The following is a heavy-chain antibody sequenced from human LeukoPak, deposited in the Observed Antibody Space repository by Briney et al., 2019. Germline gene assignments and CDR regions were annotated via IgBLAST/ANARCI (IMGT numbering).Heavy chain of an antibody. J-gene: IGHJ6*02. CDR3: ARSEYYGSGSYQYYYYGMDV. CDR1: GYTFTSYY. D-gene: IGHD3-10*01. V-gene: IGHV1-46*01. CDR2: INPSGGST. Sequence: GASVKVSCKASGYTFTSYYMHWVRQAPGQGLEWMGIINPSGGSTSYAQKSQGRVTMTRDTSTSTVYMELSSLRSEDTAVYYCARSEYYGSGSYQYYYYGMDVWGQGTTVTVSS.